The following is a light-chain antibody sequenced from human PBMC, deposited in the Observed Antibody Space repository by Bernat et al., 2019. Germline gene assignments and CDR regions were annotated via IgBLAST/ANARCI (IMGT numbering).Light chain of an antibody. V-gene: IGKV3-20*01. Sequence: EIVLTQSPGTLSLSPGETATLSCRASQSVSSSYLAWYQQKPGQAPRLLMYGASSRATGIPDRFSGSGSGIDFTLTISRLEPEDFAVYYCQLYGNSPPAYTFGQGTKLEIQ. J-gene: IGKJ2*01. CDR3: QLYGNSPPAYT. CDR2: GAS. CDR1: QSVSSSY.